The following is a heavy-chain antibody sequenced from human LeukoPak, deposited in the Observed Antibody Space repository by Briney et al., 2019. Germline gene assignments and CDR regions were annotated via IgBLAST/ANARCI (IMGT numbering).Heavy chain of an antibody. D-gene: IGHD1-26*01. CDR3: ARGRSTWHLDY. J-gene: IGHJ4*02. CDR2: ISGSGGST. CDR1: GFTFSSYG. V-gene: IGHV3-23*01. Sequence: GGSLRLSCAASGFTFSSYGMSWVRQAPGKGLEWVSAISGSGGSTYYADSVKGRFTISRDNSKNALYLQMNSLRAEDTAVYYCARGRSTWHLDYWGQGTLVTVSS.